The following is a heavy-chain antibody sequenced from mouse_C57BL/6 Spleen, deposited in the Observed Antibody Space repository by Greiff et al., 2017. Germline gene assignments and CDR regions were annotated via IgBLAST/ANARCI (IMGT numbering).Heavy chain of an antibody. CDR2: ISSASSTI. V-gene: IGHV5-17*01. J-gene: IGHJ4*01. CDR1: GFTFSDYG. Sequence: EVKLVESGGGLVKPGGSLKLSCAASGFTFSDYGMHWVRQAPEKGLEWVAYISSASSTIYYADTVKGRFTISRDNAKNTLFLQMTSLRSEDTAMYYCARLTYYSNDGLYAMDYWGQGTSVTVSS. CDR3: ARLTYYSNDGLYAMDY. D-gene: IGHD2-12*01.